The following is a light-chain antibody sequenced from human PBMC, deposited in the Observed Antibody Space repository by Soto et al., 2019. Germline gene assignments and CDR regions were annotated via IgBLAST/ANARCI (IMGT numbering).Light chain of an antibody. Sequence: QSALTQPASVSGSPGQSITISCTGTSSNVGFYNLVSWYQQHPGKVPKLLIYEGTKRPSGVSNRFSGSNSGNADYLTISGRQAVDEADYLCCSYADTGTHVVLGGGTNVTVL. CDR3: CSYADTGTHVV. CDR2: EGT. V-gene: IGLV2-23*01. CDR1: SSNVGFYNL. J-gene: IGLJ2*01.